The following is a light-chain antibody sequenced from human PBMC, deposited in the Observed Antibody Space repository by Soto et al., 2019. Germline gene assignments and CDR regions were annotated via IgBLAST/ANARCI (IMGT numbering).Light chain of an antibody. J-gene: IGLJ3*02. CDR1: SSDVGAYNY. CDR2: EVT. CDR3: CSFASSNPWV. Sequence: QSVLTQPPSASGSPGQSVTISCTGTSSDVGAYNYVSWYQQHAGKAPKLVIYEVTKRPSGVPDRFSGSKSANTASLTVSGLQAEDEADYYCCSFASSNPWVFGGGTKLTVL. V-gene: IGLV2-8*01.